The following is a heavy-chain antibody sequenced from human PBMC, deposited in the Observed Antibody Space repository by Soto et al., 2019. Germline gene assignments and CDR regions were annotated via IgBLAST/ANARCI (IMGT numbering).Heavy chain of an antibody. V-gene: IGHV3-33*01. J-gene: IGHJ5*02. Sequence: GGSLRLSCAASGFKFRNYAIHWVRQAPGKGLEWLAVIWFDGSKKYYADSVKGRFTISRDNSKNTVYLDMNSLAADDSGVFYCARAHTMMILDRFDPWGHGTLVTVSS. CDR3: ARAHTMMILDRFDP. CDR1: GFKFRNYA. D-gene: IGHD3-22*01. CDR2: IWFDGSKK.